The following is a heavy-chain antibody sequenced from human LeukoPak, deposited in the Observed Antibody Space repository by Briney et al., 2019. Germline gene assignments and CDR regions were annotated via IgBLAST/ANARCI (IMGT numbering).Heavy chain of an antibody. D-gene: IGHD2-15*01. CDR2: ISSSSSYI. CDR1: GFTFSSYA. Sequence: GGSLRLSCAASGFTFSSYAMHWVRQAPGKGLEWVSSISSSSSYIYYADSVKGRFTISRDNAKNSLYLQMNSLRAEDTAVYYCARDKDPYYYGMDVWGQGTTVTVSS. J-gene: IGHJ6*02. CDR3: ARDKDPYYYGMDV. V-gene: IGHV3-21*01.